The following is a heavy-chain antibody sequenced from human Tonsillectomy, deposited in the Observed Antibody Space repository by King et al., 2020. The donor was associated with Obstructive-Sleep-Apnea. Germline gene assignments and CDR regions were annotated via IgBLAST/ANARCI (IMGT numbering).Heavy chain of an antibody. CDR2: INHSGGT. D-gene: IGHD3-10*01. Sequence: HVQLQQWGAGLLKPSETLSLTCAVYGGSFSGYYWSWIRHPPGKGLEYIGEINHSGGTNYNPSLKSRVTISVDTSKHQFSLKLSSVTAADPPVYYCARLQLGSGRSWFDPWGQGALVTVSS. CDR1: GGSFSGYY. CDR3: ARLQLGSGRSWFDP. V-gene: IGHV4-34*01. J-gene: IGHJ5*02.